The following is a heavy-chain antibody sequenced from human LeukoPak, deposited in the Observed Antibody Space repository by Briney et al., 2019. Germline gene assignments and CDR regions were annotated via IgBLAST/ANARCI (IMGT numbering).Heavy chain of an antibody. Sequence: LETLSLTCTAYGGSFSGYYWSWIRQPLGKGLEWIGEINHRGNSNYNPSLKSRVTISLDTSKNQFSLKLTSVTAADTAVYYCTREGYDILTGDYIVDWGQGTLVTVSS. D-gene: IGHD3-9*01. CDR1: GGSFSGYY. J-gene: IGHJ4*02. CDR2: INHRGNS. V-gene: IGHV4-34*01. CDR3: TREGYDILTGDYIVD.